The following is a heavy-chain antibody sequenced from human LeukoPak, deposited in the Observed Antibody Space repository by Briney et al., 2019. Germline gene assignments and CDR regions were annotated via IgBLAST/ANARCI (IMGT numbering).Heavy chain of an antibody. D-gene: IGHD5-12*01. V-gene: IGHV3-64D*06. J-gene: IGHJ5*02. CDR2: ISSNGGST. CDR3: VRTYDENPLGWFDP. CDR1: GFTFSSYA. Sequence: GGSLRLSCSASGFTFSSYAMHWVRQAPGKGLEYVSVISSNGGSTYYADSVRGRFTISRDNSKNTLYLQMSSLRPDDTAVYYCVRTYDENPLGWFDPWGQGTLVTVSS.